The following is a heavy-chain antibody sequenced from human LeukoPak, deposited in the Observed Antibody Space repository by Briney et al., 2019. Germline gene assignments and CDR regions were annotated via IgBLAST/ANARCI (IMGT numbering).Heavy chain of an antibody. J-gene: IGHJ4*02. CDR1: GGSISSYY. CDR3: ASGYYDSSGPTPFDY. Sequence: PSETLSLTCTVSGGSISSYYWSWIRQPPGKGLEWIGYIYYSGSTNYNPSLKSRVTISVDTSKNQFSLKLSSVTAADTAVYYCASGYYDSSGPTPFDYWGQGTLVTVSS. V-gene: IGHV4-59*01. D-gene: IGHD3-22*01. CDR2: IYYSGST.